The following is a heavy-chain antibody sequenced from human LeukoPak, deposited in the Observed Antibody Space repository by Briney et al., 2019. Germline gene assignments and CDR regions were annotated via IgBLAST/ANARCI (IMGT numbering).Heavy chain of an antibody. D-gene: IGHD2-15*01. V-gene: IGHV3-30*02. CDR1: GFTFSSYG. J-gene: IGHJ4*02. CDR2: IRYDGSNK. CDR3: ALPYCSGGSCYSGAYFDY. Sequence: PGGSLRLSCAASGFTFSSYGMHWVRQAPGKGLEWVAFIRYDGSNKYYADSVKGRFTISRDNSKNTLYLQMNSLRAEDTAVYYCALPYCSGGSCYSGAYFDYWGQGTLVTVSS.